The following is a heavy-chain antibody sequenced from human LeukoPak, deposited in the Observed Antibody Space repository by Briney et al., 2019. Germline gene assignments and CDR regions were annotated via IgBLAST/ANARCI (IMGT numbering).Heavy chain of an antibody. D-gene: IGHD3-10*01. V-gene: IGHV3-30*01. CDR1: GFTFSSYA. CDR2: ISYDGSNK. Sequence: PGRSLRLSCAASGFTFSSYAMHWVRQAPGKGLEWVAVISYDGSNKYYADSVKGRFTISRDNSKNTLHLQMNSLRAEDTAVYYCARDGRYYGSGSYYISHFFDYWGQGTLVTVSS. CDR3: ARDGRYYGSGSYYISHFFDY. J-gene: IGHJ4*02.